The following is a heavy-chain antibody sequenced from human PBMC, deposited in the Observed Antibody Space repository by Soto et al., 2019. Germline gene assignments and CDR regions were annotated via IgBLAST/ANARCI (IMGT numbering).Heavy chain of an antibody. D-gene: IGHD3-16*02. J-gene: IGHJ4*02. CDR3: ARSAESVWGSYRYTFDY. V-gene: IGHV4-59*01. Sequence: TLSLTCTVSGASISSYYWSWIRHPPGNGLEWIGYIYYSGSTNYNPSLKSRVTISVDTSKYQSSLKLSVVTAADTAVYCGARSAESVWGSYRYTFDYWGQGTLVTVSS. CDR1: GASISSYY. CDR2: IYYSGST.